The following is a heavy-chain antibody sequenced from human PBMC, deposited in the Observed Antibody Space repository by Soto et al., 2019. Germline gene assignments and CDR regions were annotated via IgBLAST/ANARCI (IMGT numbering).Heavy chain of an antibody. CDR1: GFTVSSNY. D-gene: IGHD3-10*01. V-gene: IGHV3-53*01. CDR3: ARFSAPYGMDV. CDR2: IYSGGST. Sequence: GGSLRLSCAASGFTVSSNYMSWVRQAPGKGLEWVSVIYSGGSTYYADSVKGRFTISRDNSKNTLYLQMNSLRAEDTAVYYCARFSAPYGMDVWGQGTTVTVSS. J-gene: IGHJ6*02.